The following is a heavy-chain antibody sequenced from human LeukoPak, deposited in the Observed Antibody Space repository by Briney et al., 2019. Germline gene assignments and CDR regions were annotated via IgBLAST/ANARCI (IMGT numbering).Heavy chain of an antibody. CDR3: AKSLRPMVRGVIKDAFDI. J-gene: IGHJ3*02. Sequence: GGSLRLSCAASGFIFSSYAMTWVRQAPGKGLEWVSSVSSGVGSTYYADSVKGRFTISRDNSKNTLYLQMNSLRAEDTAVYYCAKSLRPMVRGVIKDAFDIWGQGTMVTVSS. CDR2: VSSGVGST. CDR1: GFIFSSYA. V-gene: IGHV3-23*01. D-gene: IGHD3-10*01.